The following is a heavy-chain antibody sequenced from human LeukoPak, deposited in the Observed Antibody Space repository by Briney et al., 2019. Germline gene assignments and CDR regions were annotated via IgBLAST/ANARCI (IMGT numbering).Heavy chain of an antibody. J-gene: IGHJ1*01. CDR3: AKDIGDYYYDSSGYSTYAEYFQH. D-gene: IGHD3-22*01. Sequence: GGSLRLSCAASGFTFDDYAMHWVRQAPGKGLEWVSLISGDGGSTYYADSVKGRFTISRDNSKHSLYLQMNSLRTEDTALYYCAKDIGDYYYDSSGYSTYAEYFQHWGQGTLVTVSS. CDR2: ISGDGGST. CDR1: GFTFDDYA. V-gene: IGHV3-43*02.